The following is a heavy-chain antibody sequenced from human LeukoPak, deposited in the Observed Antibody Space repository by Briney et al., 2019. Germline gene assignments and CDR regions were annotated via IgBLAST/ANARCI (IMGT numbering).Heavy chain of an antibody. V-gene: IGHV3-23*01. CDR3: AKYVDSDSSGYFDY. CDR2: ISGSGGST. J-gene: IGHJ4*02. Sequence: PGGSLRLSCAASGFTFSSYAMSWVRQAPGKGLEWVSVISGSGGSTYYADSVKGRFTISRDNSKNTLYLQMNSLRAEDTAVYYCAKYVDSDSSGYFDYWGQGTLVTVSS. CDR1: GFTFSSYA. D-gene: IGHD3-22*01.